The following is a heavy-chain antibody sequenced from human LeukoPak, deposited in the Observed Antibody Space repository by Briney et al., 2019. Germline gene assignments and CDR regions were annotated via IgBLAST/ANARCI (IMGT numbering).Heavy chain of an antibody. CDR2: THYSGTG. J-gene: IGHJ4*02. Sequence: SETLSLTCAVSGGPIIASYWSWIRQPPGKGLEWIGYTHYSGTGNYNPSLKSRVTISIDTSKNRFSLRLTSVTAADTAVYYCARVRFYGTTGSSTSYYLDYWGQGALVTVSS. CDR1: GGPIIASY. V-gene: IGHV4-59*01. D-gene: IGHD2-8*01. CDR3: ARVRFYGTTGSSTSYYLDY.